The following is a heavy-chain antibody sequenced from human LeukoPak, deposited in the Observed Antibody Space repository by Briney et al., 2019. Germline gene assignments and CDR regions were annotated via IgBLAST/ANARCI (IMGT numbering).Heavy chain of an antibody. J-gene: IGHJ6*03. D-gene: IGHD1-26*01. CDR2: IDRNGVGT. CDR3: ARNGAVGTTNYFYMDV. V-gene: IGHV3-64*01. CDR1: GFTFSSYG. Sequence: PGGSLRLSCAASGFTFSSYGMHWVRQAPGKGLEFVSAIDRNGVGTYYANSVQGRFTISRDNSKNTLYLQMGSLRPEDMAIYFCARNGAVGTTNYFYMDVWGKGTTVTISS.